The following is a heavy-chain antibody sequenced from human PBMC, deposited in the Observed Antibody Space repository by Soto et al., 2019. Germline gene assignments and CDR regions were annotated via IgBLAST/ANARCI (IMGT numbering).Heavy chain of an antibody. CDR3: ARAYTTRGRILQFYGMDV. Sequence: TSETLSLTCTVSGGSISSYYWSWIRQPPGKGLEWIGYIYYSGSTNYNPSLKSRVTISVDTSKNQFSLKLSSVTAADTAVYYCARAYTTRGRILQFYGMDVWGQGTTVTVSS. CDR2: IYYSGST. D-gene: IGHD1-26*01. J-gene: IGHJ6*02. CDR1: GGSISSYY. V-gene: IGHV4-59*01.